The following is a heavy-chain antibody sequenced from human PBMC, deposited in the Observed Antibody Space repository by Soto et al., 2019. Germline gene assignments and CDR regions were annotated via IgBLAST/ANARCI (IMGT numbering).Heavy chain of an antibody. Sequence: QVQLQESGPGLVKPSETLSLTCSVSGVSVNSGNYYWHWIRQPPGKGLEWIGHIYYSGSTNYNPSLKSRVTISLDMSKNQFSLKLNSVTAADTAVDYCFSSRGYWGQGTLVTVSS. CDR3: FSSRGY. CDR1: GVSVNSGNYY. D-gene: IGHD3-10*01. CDR2: IYYSGST. V-gene: IGHV4-61*01. J-gene: IGHJ4*02.